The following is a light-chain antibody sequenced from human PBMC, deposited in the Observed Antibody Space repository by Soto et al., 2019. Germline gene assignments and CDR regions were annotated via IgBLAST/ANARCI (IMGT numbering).Light chain of an antibody. J-gene: IGKJ3*01. CDR3: QQRSNWPPFT. CDR1: QSVSSN. Sequence: DSVLTQSPVTLSLSPGERATLSCRASQSVSSNLAWYQQKPGQAPRLLIYDASNRATGIPARFSGSGSGTDFTLTISSLEPEDFAVYYCQQRSNWPPFTFGPGTKVDIK. V-gene: IGKV3-11*01. CDR2: DAS.